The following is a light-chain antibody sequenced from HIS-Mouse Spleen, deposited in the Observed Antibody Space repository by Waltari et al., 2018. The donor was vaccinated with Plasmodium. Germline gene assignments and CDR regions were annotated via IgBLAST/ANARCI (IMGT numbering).Light chain of an antibody. CDR2: EDS. V-gene: IGLV3-10*01. J-gene: IGLJ3*02. CDR3: YSTDSSGNHRV. CDR1: PLPKKY. Sequence: SYELTQPPSVSVSPGQTARITCSGDPLPKKYAYWYQQKSGQAPVLVIYEDSKRPSGIPERFSGSSSGTMATLTSSGAQVEDEADYYCYSTDSSGNHRVFGGGTKLTVL.